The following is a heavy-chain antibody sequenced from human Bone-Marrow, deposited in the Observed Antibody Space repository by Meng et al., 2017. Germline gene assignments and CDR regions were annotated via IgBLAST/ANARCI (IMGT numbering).Heavy chain of an antibody. CDR1: GFTFDSYA. Sequence: SLKISCAASGFTFDSYAMHWVRQVPGKGLEWVSGITWNSGSIGYADSVKGRFTISRDNAKNSLHLQMNSLRPDDTAFYYCAKDGQRPFWGQGTLVTVSS. D-gene: IGHD6-25*01. CDR2: ITWNSGSI. CDR3: AKDGQRPF. J-gene: IGHJ4*02. V-gene: IGHV3-9*01.